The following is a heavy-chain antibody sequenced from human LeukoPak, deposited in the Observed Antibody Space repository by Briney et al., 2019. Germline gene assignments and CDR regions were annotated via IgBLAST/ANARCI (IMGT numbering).Heavy chain of an antibody. CDR2: IRYDGSNK. V-gene: IGHV3-30*02. D-gene: IGHD3-3*01. J-gene: IGHJ3*02. CDR3: AKDFTGSYDFWSGYYLAFDI. Sequence: GGSLRLSCAASGFTFSSYGMHWVRQAPGKGLEWVAFIRYDGSNKYYADSVKGRFTISRDNSKNTLYLQMNSLRAEDTAVYYCAKDFTGSYDFWSGYYLAFDIWGQGTMVTVSS. CDR1: GFTFSSYG.